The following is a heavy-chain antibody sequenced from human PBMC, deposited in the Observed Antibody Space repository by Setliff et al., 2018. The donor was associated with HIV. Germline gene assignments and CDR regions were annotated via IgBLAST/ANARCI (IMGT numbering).Heavy chain of an antibody. CDR1: GGTFSSYA. J-gene: IGHJ3*01. D-gene: IGHD5-12*01. CDR3: ARGEMATMESDDAFDL. Sequence: GASVKVSCKASGGTFSSYAISWVRQAPGQGLEWMGGIIPILGIANYAQKFQGRVTITADESTSTAYMELSSLRSDDLAVYYCARGEMATMESDDAFDLWGQGTMVT. V-gene: IGHV1-69*10. CDR2: IIPILGIA.